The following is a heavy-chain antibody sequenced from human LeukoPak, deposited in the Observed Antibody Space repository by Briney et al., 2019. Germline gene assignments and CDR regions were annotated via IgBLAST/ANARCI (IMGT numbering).Heavy chain of an antibody. CDR2: IYYSGST. V-gene: IGHV4-39*07. Sequence: SETLSLTCTVSGGSISSSSNYWGWIRQPPGKGLEWIGSIYYSGSTNYNPSLKSRVTISVDTSKNQFSLKLSSVTAADTAVYYCARGVAVAGYYFDYWGQGTLVTVSS. CDR3: ARGVAVAGYYFDY. D-gene: IGHD6-19*01. CDR1: GGSISSSSNY. J-gene: IGHJ4*02.